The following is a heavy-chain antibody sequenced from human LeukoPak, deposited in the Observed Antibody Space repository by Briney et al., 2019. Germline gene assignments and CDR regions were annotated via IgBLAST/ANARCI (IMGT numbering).Heavy chain of an antibody. CDR2: INPNSGGT. V-gene: IGHV1-2*02. CDR3: ARGEYGPLNYYYYYYMDV. CDR1: GYTFTGYY. D-gene: IGHD3-16*01. Sequence: ASVKVSCKASGYTFTGYYMHWVRQAPGQGREWMGWINPNSGGTNYAQKFQGRVTMTRDTSISTAYMELSRLRSDDTAVYYCARGEYGPLNYYYYYYMDVWGKGTTVTVSS. J-gene: IGHJ6*03.